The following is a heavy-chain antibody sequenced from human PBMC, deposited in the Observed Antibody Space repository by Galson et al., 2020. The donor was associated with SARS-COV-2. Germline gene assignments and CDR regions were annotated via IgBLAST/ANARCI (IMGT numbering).Heavy chain of an antibody. J-gene: IGHJ6*02. Sequence: TGGSLRRSCAASGFTFSDYYMSWIRQAPGKGLEWVSYISSSSSYTNYADSVKGRFTISRDNAKNSLYLQMNSLRAEDTAVYYCAGGTWAYYYGMDVWGQGTTVTVSS. CDR3: AGGTWAYYYGMDV. CDR2: ISSSSSYT. CDR1: GFTFSDYY. D-gene: IGHD1-1*01. V-gene: IGHV3-11*06.